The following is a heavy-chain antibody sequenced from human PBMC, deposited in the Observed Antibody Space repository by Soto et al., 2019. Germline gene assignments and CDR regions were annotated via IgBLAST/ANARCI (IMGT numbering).Heavy chain of an antibody. D-gene: IGHD2-2*01. CDR2: IYYSGST. CDR3: ARLGEDIVVVPADYYMDV. Sequence: SETLSLTSTVSGGSISSSSYCWGWIRQPPGKGLEWIGSIYYSGSTYYNPSLKSRVTISVDTSKNQFSLKLSSVTAADTAVYYCARLGEDIVVVPADYYMDVWGKGTTVTVSS. V-gene: IGHV4-39*01. CDR1: GGSISSSSYC. J-gene: IGHJ6*03.